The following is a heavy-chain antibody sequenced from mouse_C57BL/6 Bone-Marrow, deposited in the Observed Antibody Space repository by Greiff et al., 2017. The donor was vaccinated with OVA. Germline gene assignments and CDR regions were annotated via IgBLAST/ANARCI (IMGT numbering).Heavy chain of an antibody. J-gene: IGHJ2*01. V-gene: IGHV1-81*01. CDR2: IYPRSGNT. CDR1: GYTFTSYG. Sequence: VMLVESGAELARPGASVKLSCKASGYTFTSYGISWVKQRTGQGLEWIGEIYPRSGNTYYNEKFKGKATLTADKSSSTAYMELRSLTSEDSAVYFCARMEKRDYFDYWGQGTTLTVSS. CDR3: ARMEKRDYFDY.